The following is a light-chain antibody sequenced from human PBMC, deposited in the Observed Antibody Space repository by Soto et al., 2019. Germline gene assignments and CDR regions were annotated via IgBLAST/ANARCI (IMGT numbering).Light chain of an antibody. CDR1: ENIGAW. J-gene: IGKJ1*01. CDR2: KAS. V-gene: IGKV1-5*03. Sequence: DIHMTQSPSTLSASVSDRCTITCRASENIGAWLAWYQQKPGKAPKLLIYKASSLESGVPSRFSGGGSGTEFTLTISSLQPDDFATYYCQQYHIYSWTFGQGTKVDIK. CDR3: QQYHIYSWT.